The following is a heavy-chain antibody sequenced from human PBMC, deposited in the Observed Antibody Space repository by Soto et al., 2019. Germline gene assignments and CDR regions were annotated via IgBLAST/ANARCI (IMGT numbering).Heavy chain of an antibody. D-gene: IGHD3-22*01. Sequence: GSSVKVSCKASGGTFSSYAISWVRQAPGQGLEWMGGIIPIFGTANYAQKFQGRVTITADESTSTAYMELSSLRSEDTAVYYCARGGYYYDSSGYYKPTSFDYWGQGTLVTVSS. CDR3: ARGGYYYDSSGYYKPTSFDY. V-gene: IGHV1-69*13. J-gene: IGHJ4*02. CDR2: IIPIFGTA. CDR1: GGTFSSYA.